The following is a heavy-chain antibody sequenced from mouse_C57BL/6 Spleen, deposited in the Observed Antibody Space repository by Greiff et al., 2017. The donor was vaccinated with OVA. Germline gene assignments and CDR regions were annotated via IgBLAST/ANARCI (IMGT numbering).Heavy chain of an antibody. V-gene: IGHV5-9-1*02. J-gene: IGHJ2*01. Sequence: DVMLVESGEGLVKPGGSLKLSCAASGFTFSSYAMSWVRQTPEKRLEWVAYISSGGDYIYYADTVKGRFTISRDNARNTLYLQMSSLKSEDTAMYYCTRGTGSFDYWGQGTTLTVSS. CDR3: TRGTGSFDY. D-gene: IGHD4-1*01. CDR1: GFTFSSYA. CDR2: ISSGGDYI.